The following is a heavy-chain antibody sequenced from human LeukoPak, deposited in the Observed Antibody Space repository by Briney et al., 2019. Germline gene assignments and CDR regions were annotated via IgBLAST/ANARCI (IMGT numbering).Heavy chain of an antibody. CDR3: ARGDCSGGSYYPDY. J-gene: IGHJ4*02. Sequence: GASVKVSCKASGYTFTSYDINWVRQATGQGLEWMGWMNPNSGNTGYAQKFQGRVTMTRNTSISTAYMELSSLRSEDTAVYYCARGDCSGGSYYPDYWGQGTLVTVSS. V-gene: IGHV1-8*01. D-gene: IGHD2-15*01. CDR2: MNPNSGNT. CDR1: GYTFTSYD.